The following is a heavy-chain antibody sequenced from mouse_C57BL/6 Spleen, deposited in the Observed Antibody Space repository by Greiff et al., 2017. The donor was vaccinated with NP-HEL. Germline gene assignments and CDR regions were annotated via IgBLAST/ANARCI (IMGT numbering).Heavy chain of an antibody. CDR3: ASCPGFDY. CDR2: INPGSGGT. V-gene: IGHV1-54*01. J-gene: IGHJ2*01. Sequence: VQLQQSGAELVRPGTSVKVSCKASGYAFTNYLIEWVKQRPGQGLEWIGVINPGSGGTNYNEKFKGKATLTADKSSSTAYMQLSSLTSEDSAVYFCASCPGFDYWGQGTTLTVSS. CDR1: GYAFTNYL.